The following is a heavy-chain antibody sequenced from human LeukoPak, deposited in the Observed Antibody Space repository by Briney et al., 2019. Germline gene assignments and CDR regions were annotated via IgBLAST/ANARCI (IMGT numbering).Heavy chain of an antibody. D-gene: IGHD1-26*01. CDR2: ISGDGGST. CDR3: AKDIVRGTMLRGAFDM. Sequence: GESLKISCAASGFTFDDYAMHWVRQAPGKGLEWVSLISGDGGSTYYADSVKGRFTISRDNSKNSLYLQMNSLRTEDTALYYCAKDIVRGTMLRGAFDMWGQGTMVTVPS. V-gene: IGHV3-43*02. J-gene: IGHJ3*02. CDR1: GFTFDDYA.